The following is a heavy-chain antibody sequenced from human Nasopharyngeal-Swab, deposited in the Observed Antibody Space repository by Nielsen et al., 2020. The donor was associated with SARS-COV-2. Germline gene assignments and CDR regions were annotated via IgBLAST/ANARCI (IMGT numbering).Heavy chain of an antibody. CDR1: GFTFSTYD. CDR2: ISGSGEST. CDR3: ARDHMARGPEKGGCNDY. V-gene: IGHV3-23*01. J-gene: IGHJ4*02. Sequence: GESLKISCAASGFTFSTYDMSWVRQAPGKGLEWVSGISGSGESTHYADSVKGRFTISRDNSKNTLYLQMNSLRAEDTAVYYCARDHMARGPEKGGCNDYWGQGTLVTVSS. D-gene: IGHD6-19*01.